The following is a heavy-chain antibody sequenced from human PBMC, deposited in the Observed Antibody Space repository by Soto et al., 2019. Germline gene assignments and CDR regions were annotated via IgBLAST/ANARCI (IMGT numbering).Heavy chain of an antibody. D-gene: IGHD6-19*01. Sequence: PSETLSLTCTVSGGSISSSSYYWGWIRQPPGKGLEWIGYIYYSGSTNYNPSLKSRVTISVDTSKNQFSLKLSSVTAADTAVYYCARRILSIAVAGTYYYYYMDVWGKGTTVTVSS. V-gene: IGHV4-61*05. CDR3: ARRILSIAVAGTYYYYYMDV. CDR1: GGSISSSSYY. CDR2: IYYSGST. J-gene: IGHJ6*03.